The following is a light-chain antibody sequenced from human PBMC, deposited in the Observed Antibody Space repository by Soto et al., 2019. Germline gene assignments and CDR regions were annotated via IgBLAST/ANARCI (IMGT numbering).Light chain of an antibody. CDR1: QAVNSW. CDR2: DVS. CDR3: QQSNNHPIS. V-gene: IGKV1-12*01. J-gene: IGKJ5*01. Sequence: DNQLTQSPSSISASVGDRVTITCRASQAVNSWSAWFQQKPGMAPKLVIYDVSSLQSGVPSRFSGSGSGTEFTLTISSLQPEDFATYYCQQSNNHPISFGQGTRLEIK.